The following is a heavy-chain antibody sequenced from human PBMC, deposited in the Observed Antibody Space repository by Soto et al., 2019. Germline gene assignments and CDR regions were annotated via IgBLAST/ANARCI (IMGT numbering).Heavy chain of an antibody. V-gene: IGHV3-30*18. D-gene: IGHD2-21*01. CDR1: GFTFGSHG. Sequence: QVRLVESGGGLVQPGGSLRLTFVASGFTFGSHGMHWVRQAPGKGLEWVAAISYDETNEYYVDSVKGRFTISRDNSKSTLYLQMNRLRPEDTAVYKCAKDLRTTISDYGMDVWGQGTTVTVSS. CDR3: AKDLRTTISDYGMDV. J-gene: IGHJ6*02. CDR2: ISYDETNE.